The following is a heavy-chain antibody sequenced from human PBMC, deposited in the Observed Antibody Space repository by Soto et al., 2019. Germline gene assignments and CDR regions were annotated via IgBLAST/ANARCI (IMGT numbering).Heavy chain of an antibody. V-gene: IGHV4-30-4*01. CDR3: ARSIWSGYFGQYYFDY. J-gene: IGHJ4*02. D-gene: IGHD3-3*01. CDR2: IYYSGST. Sequence: SETLSLTCTVSGGSISSGDYYWSWIRQPPGKGLEWIGYIYYSGSTYYNPSLKSRVTISVDTSKNQFSLKLSSVTAADTAVYYCARSIWSGYFGQYYFDYWGQGTLVTVSS. CDR1: GGSISSGDYY.